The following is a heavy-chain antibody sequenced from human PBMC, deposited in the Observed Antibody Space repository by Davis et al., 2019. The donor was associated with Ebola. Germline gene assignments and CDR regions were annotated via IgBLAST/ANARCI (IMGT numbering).Heavy chain of an antibody. CDR3: ARCNGGESDLRPADH. Sequence: PSETLSLTCTASGFTFRNYAMAWVRQAPGKGLEWISAITGSGLSYYSDSVKGRFTVSRDNSRNTLYLQMNGLMAGDTATYFCARCNGGESDLRPADHWGRGTLVVVSS. J-gene: IGHJ4*02. V-gene: IGHV3-23*01. D-gene: IGHD4-17*01. CDR1: GFTFRNYA. CDR2: ITGSGLS.